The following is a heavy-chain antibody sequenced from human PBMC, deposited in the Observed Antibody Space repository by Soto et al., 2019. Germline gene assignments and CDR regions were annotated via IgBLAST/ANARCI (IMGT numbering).Heavy chain of an antibody. J-gene: IGHJ3*02. V-gene: IGHV3-48*04. CDR3: ARDLRPKVQYRSSWYMDAFDI. CDR2: ISSSSSTI. CDR1: GFTFSSYS. Sequence: GGSLRLSCAASGFTFSSYSMNWVRQAPGKGLEWVSYISSSSSTIYYADSVKGRFTISRDNAKNSLYLQMNSLRAEDTAVYYCARDLRPKVQYRSSWYMDAFDIWGQGTMVTVSS. D-gene: IGHD6-13*01.